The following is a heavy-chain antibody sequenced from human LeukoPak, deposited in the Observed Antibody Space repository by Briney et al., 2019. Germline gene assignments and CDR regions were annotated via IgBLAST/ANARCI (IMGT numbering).Heavy chain of an antibody. D-gene: IGHD5-24*01. J-gene: IGHJ4*02. CDR2: IYSGGTT. Sequence: GGSLRLSCAASGFTVSSNDITWVRQAPGKGLEWVSIIYSGGTTYYADSVKGRFTISRDNSKNTLYVQMNSLRAEDTAVYYCAILRWDGYNDYWGQGTLVTVSS. CDR1: GFTVSSND. CDR3: AILRWDGYNDY. V-gene: IGHV3-66*01.